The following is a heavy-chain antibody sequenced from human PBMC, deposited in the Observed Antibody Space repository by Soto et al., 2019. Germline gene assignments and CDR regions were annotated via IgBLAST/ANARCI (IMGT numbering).Heavy chain of an antibody. Sequence: GGSLRLSCAASGFTFSSYSMNWVRQAPGKGLEWVSSISSSSSYIYYADSVKGRFTISRDNAKNSLYLQMNSLRAEDTAVYYCARKFASLSGSYFSGDPRSYFSGYYYYGMDVWGQGTTVTVSS. CDR1: GFTFSSYS. J-gene: IGHJ6*02. CDR2: ISSSSSYI. CDR3: ARKFASLSGSYFSGDPRSYFSGYYYYGMDV. V-gene: IGHV3-21*01. D-gene: IGHD1-26*01.